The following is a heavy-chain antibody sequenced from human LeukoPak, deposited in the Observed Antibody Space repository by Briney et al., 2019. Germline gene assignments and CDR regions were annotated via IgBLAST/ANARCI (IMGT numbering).Heavy chain of an antibody. D-gene: IGHD2-2*02. Sequence: GGSLRLSCAASGFTFDDYGMSWVRQAPGKGLEWVSGVNWNGGYTAHADSVKGRFTISRDNAKNSLYLQMNSLRAEDTALYHCARRNCSSTTCYTDYWGQGTLVTVSS. V-gene: IGHV3-20*01. CDR3: ARRNCSSTTCYTDY. J-gene: IGHJ4*02. CDR1: GFTFDDYG. CDR2: VNWNGGYT.